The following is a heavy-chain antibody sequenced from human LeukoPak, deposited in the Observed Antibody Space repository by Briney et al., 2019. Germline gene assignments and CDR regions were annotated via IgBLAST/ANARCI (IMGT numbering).Heavy chain of an antibody. CDR1: GFTFSSHSLN. V-gene: IGHV4-39*01. CDR3: ARHPSGRMWLQQGGWFDP. Sequence: PGGSLRLSCAASGFTFSSHSLNWVRQPPGKGLEWIGSMYHNGSTYYNPSLKSRVTISVDTSKNQFSLKLTSVTAADTAVYYCARHPSGRMWLQQGGWFDPWGQGTLVTVSS. CDR2: MYHNGST. J-gene: IGHJ5*02. D-gene: IGHD5-24*01.